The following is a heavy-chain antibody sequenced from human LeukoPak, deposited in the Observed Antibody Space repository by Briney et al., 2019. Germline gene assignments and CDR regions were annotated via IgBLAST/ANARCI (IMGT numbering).Heavy chain of an antibody. V-gene: IGHV3-30*02. CDR3: ATRSSTSSDFYYFDY. D-gene: IGHD2-2*01. J-gene: IGHJ4*02. CDR1: GFTVSNNY. Sequence: HSGGSLRLSCAASGFTVSNNYMSWVRQAPGKGLEWVAFIRYDGSNQYYADSVKGRFTISRDNSKNTLYLHLNSLKTEDSAVYYCATRSSTSSDFYYFDYWGQGTQVIVSS. CDR2: IRYDGSNQ.